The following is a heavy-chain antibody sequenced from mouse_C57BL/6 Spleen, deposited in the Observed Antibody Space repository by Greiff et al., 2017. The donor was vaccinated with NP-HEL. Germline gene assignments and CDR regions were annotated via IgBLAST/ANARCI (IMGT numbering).Heavy chain of an antibody. J-gene: IGHJ3*01. CDR2: IDPSDSYT. CDR3: ARANDGYLFAY. CDR1: GYTFTSYW. D-gene: IGHD2-3*01. V-gene: IGHV1-69*01. Sequence: VQLQQSGAELVMPGASVKLSCKASGYTFTSYWMHWVKQRPGQGLEWIGEIDPSDSYTNYNQKFKGKSTLTVDKSSSTAYMQLSSLTSEDSAVYYCARANDGYLFAYWGQGTLVTVSA.